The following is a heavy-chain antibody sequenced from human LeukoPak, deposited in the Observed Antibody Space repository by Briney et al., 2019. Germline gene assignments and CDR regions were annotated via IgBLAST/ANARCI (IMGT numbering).Heavy chain of an antibody. CDR3: ARDDAEAFDI. CDR1: GFTFSNAW. CDR2: IYHSGST. D-gene: IGHD2-2*01. Sequence: GSLRLSCAASGFTFSNAWMSWVRQAPGKGLEWIGEIYHSGSTNYNPSLKSRVTISVDKSKNQFSLKLSSVTAADTAVYYCARDDAEAFDIWGQGTMVTVSS. J-gene: IGHJ3*02. V-gene: IGHV4-4*02.